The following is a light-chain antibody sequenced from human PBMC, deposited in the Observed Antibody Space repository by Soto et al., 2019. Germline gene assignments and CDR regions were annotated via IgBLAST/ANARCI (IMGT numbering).Light chain of an antibody. J-gene: IGKJ4*01. CDR3: QQRSNWPPS. CDR1: QSVSSY. V-gene: IGKV3-11*01. CDR2: DAS. Sequence: EIVLTQSPATLSLSPGGRATLSCRASQSVSSYLAWYQQKPGQAPRLLIYDASNRATGIPARFSGSGSGTDFTLTISSLEPEDFAVYYCQQRSNWPPSFGGGTTVDIK.